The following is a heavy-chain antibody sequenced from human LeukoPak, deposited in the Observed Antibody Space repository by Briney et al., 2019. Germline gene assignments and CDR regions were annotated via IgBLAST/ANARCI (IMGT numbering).Heavy chain of an antibody. Sequence: GESLKISRKGSGYSFTSYWIGWVRQMPGKGLEWMGIIYPGDSDTRYSPSFQGQVTISADKSISTAYLQWSSLKASDTAMYYCARHHGCTNGVCYSNWFDPWGQGTLVTVSS. CDR2: IYPGDSDT. D-gene: IGHD2-8*01. CDR1: GYSFTSYW. J-gene: IGHJ5*02. CDR3: ARHHGCTNGVCYSNWFDP. V-gene: IGHV5-51*01.